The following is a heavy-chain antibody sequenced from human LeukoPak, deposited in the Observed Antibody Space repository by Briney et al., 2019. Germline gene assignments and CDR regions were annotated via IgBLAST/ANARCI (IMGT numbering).Heavy chain of an antibody. V-gene: IGHV1-69*04. CDR1: GGTFSSYA. CDR3: AREPAIAATGFDY. Sequence: SVRLSCKASGGTFSSYAISWVRQAPGQGLEWMGRIIPIVGIVNYAQKFQGRVTITADKSTSTAYMELSSLRSEDTAVYYCAREPAIAATGFDYWGQGTLVTVSS. CDR2: IIPIVGIV. J-gene: IGHJ4*02. D-gene: IGHD6-13*01.